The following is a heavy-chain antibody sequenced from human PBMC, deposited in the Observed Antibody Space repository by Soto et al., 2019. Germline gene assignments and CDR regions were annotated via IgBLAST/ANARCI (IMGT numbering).Heavy chain of an antibody. CDR2: IDPSDSYT. CDR1: GYSFTSYW. CDR3: AGSVSSGYGMDV. J-gene: IGHJ6*02. D-gene: IGHD6-25*01. Sequence: GESLKISCKGSGYSFTSYWISWVRQMPGKGLEWMGRIDPSDSYTNYSPSFQGHVAISADKSISTAYLQWSSLKASDTAMYYCAGSVSSGYGMDVWGQGTTVTVSS. V-gene: IGHV5-10-1*01.